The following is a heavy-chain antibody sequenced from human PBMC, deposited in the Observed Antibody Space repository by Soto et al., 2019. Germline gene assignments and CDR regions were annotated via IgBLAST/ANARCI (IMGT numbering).Heavy chain of an antibody. CDR2: IYYSGST. Sequence: KPSETLSLTCTVSGASIISSGYYWSWIRQHPGKGLEWIGYIYYSGSTYNNPSLKGRVTVSVDTSKNQVSLRLTSVTAADTAVYYCARGPRPQDKEYRYGLDVWGQGTTVTVSS. J-gene: IGHJ6*02. CDR1: GASIISSGYY. V-gene: IGHV4-31*03. D-gene: IGHD1-1*01. CDR3: ARGPRPQDKEYRYGLDV.